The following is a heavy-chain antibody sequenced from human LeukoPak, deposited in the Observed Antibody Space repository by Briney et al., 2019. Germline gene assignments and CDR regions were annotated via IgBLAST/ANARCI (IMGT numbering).Heavy chain of an antibody. CDR1: GGSISSYY. Sequence: SETLSLTSTVSGGSISSYYWSWIRQPPGKGLEWIGYIYYSGSTNYNPSLKSRVTISVDTSKNQFSLKLSSVTAADTAVYYCARDSGYLAEYFQHWGQGTLVTVSS. CDR3: ARDSGYLAEYFQH. V-gene: IGHV4-59*01. J-gene: IGHJ1*01. CDR2: IYYSGST. D-gene: IGHD5-12*01.